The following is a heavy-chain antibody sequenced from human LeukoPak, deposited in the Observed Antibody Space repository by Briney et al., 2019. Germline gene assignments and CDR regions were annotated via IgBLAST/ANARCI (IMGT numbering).Heavy chain of an antibody. V-gene: IGHV1-2*02. CDR3: AREIPSAVNWFDP. CDR1: GYTFTGYY. J-gene: IGHJ5*02. Sequence: ASVKVSCKASGYTFTGYYMHWVRQAPGQGLEWMGWINPNSGGTHYVEKFQDRVTMTRDTSITTAYMEVSRLRSDDTAVYYCAREIPSAVNWFDPWGQGTLVTVSS. CDR2: INPNSGGT. D-gene: IGHD4/OR15-4a*01.